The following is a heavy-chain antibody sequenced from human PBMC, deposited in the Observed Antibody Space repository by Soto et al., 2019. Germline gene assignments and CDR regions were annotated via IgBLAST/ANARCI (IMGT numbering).Heavy chain of an antibody. CDR3: ARVHHSMDL. V-gene: IGHV3-11*06. CDR1: GFTFSDHY. CDR2: INPSGTYT. J-gene: IGHJ6*02. Sequence: QVQLMESGGGLAKPGGSLRLSCAASGFTFSDHYMTWIRQAPGKGLEWICYINPSGTYTHYADSVPGRFTISRDNAENSLFLQMNSLRDEDAGLCFSARVHHSMDLWGQGATVTVSS.